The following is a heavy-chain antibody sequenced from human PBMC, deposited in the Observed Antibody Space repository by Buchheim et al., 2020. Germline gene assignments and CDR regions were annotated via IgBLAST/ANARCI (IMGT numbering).Heavy chain of an antibody. CDR3: ARDWGWNCEY. D-gene: IGHD1-1*01. V-gene: IGHV3-30-3*01. CDR1: GFTFNNYA. Sequence: QVQLVESGGGVVQPGTSLRLSCAASGFTFNNYAMHWVRQAPGKGLEWVAVLSYDGTIKYYAESVKGRFTISRDNYKSTLSLQMNSLRIEDTAVYFCARDWGWNCEYCGQGTL. CDR2: LSYDGTIK. J-gene: IGHJ4*02.